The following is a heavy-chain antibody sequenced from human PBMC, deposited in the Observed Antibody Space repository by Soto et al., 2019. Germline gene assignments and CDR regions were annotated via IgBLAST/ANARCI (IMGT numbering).Heavy chain of an antibody. V-gene: IGHV4-59*12. D-gene: IGHD2-21*01. CDR2: IYYSGST. CDR1: GGSISSYY. CDR3: ARDHGCGGDCHSRWYFDL. J-gene: IGHJ2*01. Sequence: SETLSLTCTVSGGSISSYYWSWIRQPPGKGLEWIGYIYYSGSTNYNPSLKSRVTISVGTSKNQFSLKLSSVTAADTAVYYCARDHGCGGDCHSRWYFDLWGRGTLVTVSS.